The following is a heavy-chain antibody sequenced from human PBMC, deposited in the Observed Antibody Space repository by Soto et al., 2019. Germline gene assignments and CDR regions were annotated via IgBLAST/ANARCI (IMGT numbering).Heavy chain of an antibody. D-gene: IGHD3-3*01. CDR1: GFTFSGYA. V-gene: IGHV3-23*01. J-gene: IGHJ6*03. CDR3: ARTRGIIIPQPKYYFYMDV. Sequence: EVQLLESGGDLVQPGGSLRLSCATSGFTFSGYAMTWVRQAPGKGLEWASTITSTGGNTYYAGSVKGRFTISRDNSGKTLYLHMKSLRVEDTAVYYCARTRGIIIPQPKYYFYMDVWGRGTTVTVSS. CDR2: ITSTGGNT.